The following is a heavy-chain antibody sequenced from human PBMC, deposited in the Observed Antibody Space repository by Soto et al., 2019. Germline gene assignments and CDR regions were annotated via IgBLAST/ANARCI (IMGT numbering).Heavy chain of an antibody. V-gene: IGHV3-15*01. D-gene: IGHD3-16*01. CDR3: AAMKTY. CDR1: GFTFSNYA. J-gene: IGHJ4*02. Sequence: PGXSLRLSCAASGFTFSNYAVTWVRQAPGKGLEWVGRIKSETDGGTTDYAAPVKGRFTISRDDSKSTLFLQMNSLKTEDTGVYYCAAMKTYWGQGTTVTVSS. CDR2: IKSETDGGTT.